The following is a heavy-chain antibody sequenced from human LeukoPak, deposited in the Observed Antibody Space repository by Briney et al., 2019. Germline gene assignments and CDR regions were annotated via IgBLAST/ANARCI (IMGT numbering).Heavy chain of an antibody. Sequence: SETLYLTCAVYGGSFSGYYWSWIRQPPGKGLEWIGEINHSGSTNYNPSLKSRVTISVDTSKNQFSLKLSSVTAADTAVYYCARVDRGYSYGPNYYYYYMDVWGKGTTVTISS. CDR3: ARVDRGYSYGPNYYYYYMDV. CDR1: GGSFSGYY. CDR2: INHSGST. J-gene: IGHJ6*03. D-gene: IGHD5-18*01. V-gene: IGHV4-34*01.